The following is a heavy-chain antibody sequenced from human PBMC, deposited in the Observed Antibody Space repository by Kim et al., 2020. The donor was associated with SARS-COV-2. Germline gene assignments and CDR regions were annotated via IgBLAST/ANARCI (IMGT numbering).Heavy chain of an antibody. CDR1: GFTFNNAW. V-gene: IGHV3-15*01. Sequence: GGSLRLSCAASGFTFNNAWMSWVRQAPGNGLEWVGRIKSKTDGGTRDYAAPVKGRFTISRDDSKNTLYLQMNNLKTEDTAVYYCATERGNYWGQGTLVTVSS. J-gene: IGHJ4*02. CDR3: ATERGNY. CDR2: IKSKTDGGTR. D-gene: IGHD3-10*01.